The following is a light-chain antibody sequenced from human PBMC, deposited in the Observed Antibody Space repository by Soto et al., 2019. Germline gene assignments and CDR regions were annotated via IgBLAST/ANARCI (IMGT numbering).Light chain of an antibody. CDR1: SSNIGSNT. J-gene: IGLJ3*02. V-gene: IGLV1-44*01. CDR3: AAWDDSLKGPV. Sequence: QSVLTQPPSASGTPGQRVTISCSGSSSNIGSNTVNWYQQLPGTAPKLLINNNNQRPSGVPDRFSGSKSGTSASRAISGLQSEDEADYYCAAWDDSLKGPVFGGGTKLTVL. CDR2: NNN.